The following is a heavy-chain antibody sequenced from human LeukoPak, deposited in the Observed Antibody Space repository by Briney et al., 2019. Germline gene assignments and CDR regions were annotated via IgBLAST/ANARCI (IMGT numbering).Heavy chain of an antibody. Sequence: PGKSLRLSCAASGFTFNNYGMHWVRQAPGKGLEWVAVISYDGSNKYYAGSVKGRFTISRDNSKNTLYLQMNSLRAEDTAVYYCARDRVGATDYFDYWGQGTLVTVSS. V-gene: IGHV3-30*03. J-gene: IGHJ4*02. CDR1: GFTFNNYG. CDR2: ISYDGSNK. CDR3: ARDRVGATDYFDY. D-gene: IGHD1-26*01.